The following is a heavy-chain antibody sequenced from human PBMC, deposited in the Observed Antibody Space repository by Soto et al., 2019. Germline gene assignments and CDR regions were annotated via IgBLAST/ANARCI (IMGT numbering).Heavy chain of an antibody. CDR3: ARGPGGVVVVAATQYYFDY. Sequence: ASVKVSCKASGYTFTNYYIHWVRQAPGQGLEWMGIINPSGGSTSYAQKFQGRVTMTRDTSTSTVYMELSSLRSEDTAVYYCARGPGGVVVVAATQYYFDYWGQGTLVTVSS. J-gene: IGHJ4*02. D-gene: IGHD2-15*01. CDR2: INPSGGST. V-gene: IGHV1-46*01. CDR1: GYTFTNYY.